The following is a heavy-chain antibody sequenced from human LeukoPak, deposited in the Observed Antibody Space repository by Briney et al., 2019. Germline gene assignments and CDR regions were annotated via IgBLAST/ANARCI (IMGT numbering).Heavy chain of an antibody. J-gene: IGHJ5*02. CDR2: ISSSGSTI. D-gene: IGHD3/OR15-3a*01. V-gene: IGHV3-48*04. CDR1: GFTFSSYS. CDR3: ATTRGLWWFDP. Sequence: GGSLRLSCAASGFTFSSYSMNWVRQAPGKGLEWVSYISSSGSTIYYADSVKGRFTISRDNAKNSLYLQMNSLRAEDTAVYYCATTRGLWWFDPWGQGTLVTVSS.